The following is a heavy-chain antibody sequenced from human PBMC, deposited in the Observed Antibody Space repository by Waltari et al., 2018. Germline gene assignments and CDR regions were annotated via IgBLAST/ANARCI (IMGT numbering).Heavy chain of an antibody. J-gene: IGHJ4*02. D-gene: IGHD2-15*01. Sequence: QVQLVQSGAEVKKPGASVKVSCKTSGYTFTGYYMYWVRQAPGQVLEWMGWINTDSGGTAYAQKFQCRVTLTRDTYISTAYMELNRLISDDSAMYYCATAPDAFQIINWGQGTLVTVSS. V-gene: IGHV1-2*02. CDR3: ATAPDAFQIIN. CDR2: INTDSGGT. CDR1: GYTFTGYY.